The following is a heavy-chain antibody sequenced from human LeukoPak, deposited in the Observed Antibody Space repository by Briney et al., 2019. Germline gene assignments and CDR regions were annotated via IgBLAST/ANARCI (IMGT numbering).Heavy chain of an antibody. V-gene: IGHV3-48*01. CDR1: GFTFSSYS. J-gene: IGHJ4*02. D-gene: IGHD1-26*01. Sequence: GGSLRLSCAASGFTFSSYSMNWVRQAPGKGLEWVSYISSSSSTIYYADSVKGRFTISRDNAKSSLYLQMNSLRAEDTAVYYCARDLGGSYYGDYFDYWGQGTLVTVSS. CDR3: ARDLGGSYYGDYFDY. CDR2: ISSSSSTI.